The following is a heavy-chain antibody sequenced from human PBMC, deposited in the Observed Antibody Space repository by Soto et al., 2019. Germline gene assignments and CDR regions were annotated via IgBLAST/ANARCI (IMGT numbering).Heavy chain of an antibody. Sequence: PGGSLRLSCAASGFTFSSYAMSWVRQAPGKGLEWVSAISGSGGSTYYADSVKGRFTISRDNSKNTLYLQMNSLRAEDTAVYYCANGCSSGSCYLSEYFQHWGQGTLVTVSS. D-gene: IGHD2-15*01. CDR3: ANGCSSGSCYLSEYFQH. V-gene: IGHV3-23*01. J-gene: IGHJ1*01. CDR1: GFTFSSYA. CDR2: ISGSGGST.